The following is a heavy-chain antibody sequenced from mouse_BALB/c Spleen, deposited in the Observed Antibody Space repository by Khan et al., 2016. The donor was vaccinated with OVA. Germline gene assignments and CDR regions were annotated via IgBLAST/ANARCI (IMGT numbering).Heavy chain of an antibody. J-gene: IGHJ3*01. CDR2: IWSDGNT. CDR1: GSSSSSYG. V-gene: IGHV2-3*01. CDR3: AIIFYGYDWFAY. Sequence: QVQLKQSGPGLVAPSQSLSITCTVSGSSSSSYGVSWARQTPGKGLEWLGVIWSDGNTNYHSSLKSRLTITKDNSKSQVLLKLNSLQTDDTATYXCAIIFYGYDWFAYWGQGTLVTVSA. D-gene: IGHD2-2*01.